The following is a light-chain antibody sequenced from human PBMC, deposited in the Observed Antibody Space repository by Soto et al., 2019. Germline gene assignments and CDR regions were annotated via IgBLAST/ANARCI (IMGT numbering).Light chain of an antibody. CDR3: CAYAGSSTLV. V-gene: IGLV2-23*01. CDR2: EGS. CDR1: SSDVGSYNL. Sequence: QSALTQPASVSGSPGHSITISCTGTSSDVGSYNLVSWYQQHPGKAPKLMIYEGSKRPSGGSNRFSGSKSGNTASLTISGLQAEDEADYYCCAYAGSSTLVFGGGTKLTVL. J-gene: IGLJ2*01.